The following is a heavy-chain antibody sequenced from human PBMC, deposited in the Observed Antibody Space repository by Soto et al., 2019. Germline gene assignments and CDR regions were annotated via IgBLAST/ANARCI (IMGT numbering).Heavy chain of an antibody. V-gene: IGHV4-59*08. Sequence: PSETLSLTCTVSSGSISSYYWSWIRQPPGKRLEWIGYIYYSGSTDYNPSLKSRVTISVDTSKNQFSLKLSSVSAADTAVYYCARHGVLWFGELWWYFDSWGQGTLVTVSS. D-gene: IGHD3-10*01. J-gene: IGHJ4*02. CDR3: ARHGVLWFGELWWYFDS. CDR2: IYYSGST. CDR1: SGSISSYY.